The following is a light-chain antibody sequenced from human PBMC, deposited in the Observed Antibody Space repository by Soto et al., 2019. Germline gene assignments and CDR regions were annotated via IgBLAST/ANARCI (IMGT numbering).Light chain of an antibody. CDR3: QQYDSSPRT. CDR1: QSVTSSY. CDR2: DTS. V-gene: IGKV3-20*01. Sequence: EIVLTQSPGTLSLSPGERATLSCRASQSVTSSYLAWYQQRPGQAPRLLISDTSTRATGIPDRFSGSGSGTDFTLTISRLEPEDFAVYWCQQYDSSPRTFGQGTKVEIK. J-gene: IGKJ1*01.